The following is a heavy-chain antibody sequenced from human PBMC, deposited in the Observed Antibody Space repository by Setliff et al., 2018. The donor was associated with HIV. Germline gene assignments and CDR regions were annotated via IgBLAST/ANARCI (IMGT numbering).Heavy chain of an antibody. D-gene: IGHD2-21*02. Sequence: SETLSLTCTVSGASITTDTYYWAWIRQPPGKGLAWIGRIYTRGNTNYNPSLRSRVTMSVDTSKNQFSLKVTSVTAADTAVYYCTRDLWGDDYYYNNMDVWGKGTTVTVSS. V-gene: IGHV4-39*07. CDR2: IYTRGNT. CDR1: GASITTDTYY. CDR3: TRDLWGDDYYYNNMDV. J-gene: IGHJ6*03.